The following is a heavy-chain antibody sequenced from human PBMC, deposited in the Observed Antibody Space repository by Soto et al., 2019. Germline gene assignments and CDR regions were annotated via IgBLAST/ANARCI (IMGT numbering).Heavy chain of an antibody. D-gene: IGHD2-8*02. CDR3: ARGRLNTGWYGFDH. CDR1: GYTFSNYD. Sequence: ASVKVSCKTSGYTFSNYDFSWVRQAPGQGLEWMGWVSNKNVVTNYAEKFRDRVTMTTDTSTNTIYMELRSLRSDDTAVYFCARGRLNTGWYGFDHWGQGTQVTVSS. CDR2: VSNKNVVT. J-gene: IGHJ4*02. V-gene: IGHV1-18*04.